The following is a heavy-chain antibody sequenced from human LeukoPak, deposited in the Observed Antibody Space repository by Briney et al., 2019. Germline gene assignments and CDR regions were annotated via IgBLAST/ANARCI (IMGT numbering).Heavy chain of an antibody. CDR2: IYHSGGT. D-gene: IGHD2-15*01. Sequence: SETLSLTCTVSGYSISSDSYWGWIRQPPGKGLEWIGSIYHSGGTYYNPSLNSRVTISVDTSKNQFSLNLRSVTAADTAVYYCARAPGLRYFDYWGQGTLVTVSS. CDR3: ARAPGLRYFDY. J-gene: IGHJ4*02. CDR1: GYSISSDSY. V-gene: IGHV4-38-2*02.